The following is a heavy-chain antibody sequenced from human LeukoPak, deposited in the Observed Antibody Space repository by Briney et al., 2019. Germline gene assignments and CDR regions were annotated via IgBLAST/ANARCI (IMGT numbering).Heavy chain of an antibody. Sequence: GASVKVSCKASGYTFTGYYMHWVRQAPGQGLEWMGRINPNSGGTNYAQKFQGRVTMSRDTSISTAYMELTRLRSDDTAMYYCAAGGSSSSSDEFFQHWGQGTLVTVSS. CDR3: AAGGSSSSSDEFFQH. V-gene: IGHV1-2*06. CDR1: GYTFTGYY. J-gene: IGHJ1*01. CDR2: INPNSGGT. D-gene: IGHD6-6*01.